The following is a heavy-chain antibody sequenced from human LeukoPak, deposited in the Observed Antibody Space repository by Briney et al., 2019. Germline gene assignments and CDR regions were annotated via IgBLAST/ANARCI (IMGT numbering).Heavy chain of an antibody. J-gene: IGHJ4*02. CDR2: MNPNNSDI. V-gene: IGHV1-8*01. Sequence: ASVKVSCTASGYTFTSYHINWVRQATGQGLEWVGWMNPNNSDIGYAQKFQGRVTMTRNTSIGTAYMELSSLRSEDTAVYYCARSRTTTWASGDFDYWGQGTLVTVSS. CDR3: ARSRTTTWASGDFDY. CDR1: GYTFTSYH. D-gene: IGHD2/OR15-2a*01.